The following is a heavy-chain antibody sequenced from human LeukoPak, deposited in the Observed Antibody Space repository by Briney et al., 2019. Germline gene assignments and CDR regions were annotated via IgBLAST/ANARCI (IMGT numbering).Heavy chain of an antibody. V-gene: IGHV4-59*01. Sequence: SETLSLTCTVSGGSISSYYWSWIRQPPGKGLEWIGYIYYSGSTNYNPYLKSRVTISVDTSKNQFSLKLSSVTAADTAVYYCARDYYDSSGYSGSRWFDPWGQGTLVTVSS. D-gene: IGHD3-22*01. CDR1: GGSISSYY. J-gene: IGHJ5*02. CDR2: IYYSGST. CDR3: ARDYYDSSGYSGSRWFDP.